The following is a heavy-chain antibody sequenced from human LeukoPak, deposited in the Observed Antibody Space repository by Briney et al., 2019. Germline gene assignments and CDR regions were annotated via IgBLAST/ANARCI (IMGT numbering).Heavy chain of an antibody. CDR1: GFTFSSYA. J-gene: IGHJ4*02. V-gene: IGHV3-23*01. CDR2: ISGSGGST. D-gene: IGHD5-12*01. CDR3: AKHQSDYWEFDY. Sequence: GGSLRLSCAASGFTFSSYAMSWVRQAPGKGLEWVSTISGSGGSTYYADSVKGRFTISRDNSKNTLYLQMSSLRAEDTAIYYCAKHQSDYWEFDYWGQGTLVTVSS.